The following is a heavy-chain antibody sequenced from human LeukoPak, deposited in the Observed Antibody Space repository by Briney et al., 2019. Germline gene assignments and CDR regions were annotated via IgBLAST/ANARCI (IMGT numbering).Heavy chain of an antibody. CDR1: GFTFSSYG. J-gene: IGHJ5*02. Sequence: PGRSLRLSCAASGFTFSSYGMHWVRQAPGKWLEWVAVISYDGSNKYYADSVRGRFTISRDNSKNTLYLQMNSLRAEDTAVYYCAKVGGGSPLYGNNWFDPWGHGTLVTVSS. D-gene: IGHD1-26*01. V-gene: IGHV3-30*18. CDR2: ISYDGSNK. CDR3: AKVGGGSPLYGNNWFDP.